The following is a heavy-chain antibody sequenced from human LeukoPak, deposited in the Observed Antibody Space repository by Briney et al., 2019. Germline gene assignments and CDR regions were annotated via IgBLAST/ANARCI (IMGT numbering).Heavy chain of an antibody. CDR1: GFSLSTYI. CDR2: ISVSGTI. CDR3: ATAPHGASDYLDV. Sequence: GGSLRLSCGASGFSLSTYILNWVRQTPGKGLEWLSYISVSGTIHYTDSVKGRFTISRDNGRNSVSLQMNRLRAGDTGVYFCATAPHGASDYLDVWGRGTTVSVSS. V-gene: IGHV3-48*01. J-gene: IGHJ6*03. D-gene: IGHD3-16*01.